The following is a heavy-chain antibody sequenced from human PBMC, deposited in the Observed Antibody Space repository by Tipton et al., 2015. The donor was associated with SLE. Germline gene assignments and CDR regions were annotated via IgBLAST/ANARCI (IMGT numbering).Heavy chain of an antibody. V-gene: IGHV1-18*01. D-gene: IGHD6-13*01. CDR1: GYTFTSYG. Sequence: QSGAEVKKPGASVKVSCKASGYTFTSYGISWVRQAPGQGLAWMGWINPDNGNTNFAQNLQGRVIMTADTSTSTAYMELRSLRSDDTAVYYCAREGIAAAGTLDAFDIWGQGTVVTASS. CDR2: INPDNGNT. J-gene: IGHJ3*02. CDR3: AREGIAAAGTLDAFDI.